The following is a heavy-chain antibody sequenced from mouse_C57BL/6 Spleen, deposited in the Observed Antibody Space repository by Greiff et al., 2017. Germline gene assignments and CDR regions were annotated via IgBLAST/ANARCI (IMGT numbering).Heavy chain of an antibody. CDR2: IDPSDSYT. V-gene: IGHV1-69*01. D-gene: IGHD2-5*01. Sequence: QVQLQQPGAELVMPGASVKLSCKASGYTFTSYWMHWVKQRPGQGLEWIGEIDPSDSYTNYNQKFKGKYTLTVDKSSSTAYMQLSSLTSEDSAVYYCARRGYSTPWFAYWGQGTLGTVSA. CDR1: GYTFTSYW. J-gene: IGHJ3*01. CDR3: ARRGYSTPWFAY.